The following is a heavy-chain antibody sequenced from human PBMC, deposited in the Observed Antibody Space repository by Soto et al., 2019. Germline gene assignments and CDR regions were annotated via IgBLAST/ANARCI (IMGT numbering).Heavy chain of an antibody. CDR3: ARATVGATLDYYYYGMDV. Sequence: EVQLVESGGGLVKPGGSLRLSCAASGFTFSSYSMNWVRQAPGKGLAWVSSISSSSSYIYYADSVKGRFTISRDNAKNSLYLQMNSLRAEDTAVYYCARATVGATLDYYYYGMDVWGQGTTVTVSS. CDR1: GFTFSSYS. J-gene: IGHJ6*02. V-gene: IGHV3-21*01. D-gene: IGHD1-26*01. CDR2: ISSSSSYI.